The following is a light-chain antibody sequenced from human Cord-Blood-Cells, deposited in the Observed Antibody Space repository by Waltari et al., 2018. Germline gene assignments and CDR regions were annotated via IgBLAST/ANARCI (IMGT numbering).Light chain of an antibody. CDR3: QTWGTGIHWV. CDR2: LNSDGSH. CDR1: SGHSSYA. Sequence: QLVLTQSPSASASLGASVKPTCTLSSGHSSYAIAWHQQQPEKGPRYLMKLNSDGSHSKGDGSPDRFSGASSGAERYLTISSLQSEDEADYYCQTWGTGIHWVFGGGTKLTVL. J-gene: IGLJ3*02. V-gene: IGLV4-69*01.